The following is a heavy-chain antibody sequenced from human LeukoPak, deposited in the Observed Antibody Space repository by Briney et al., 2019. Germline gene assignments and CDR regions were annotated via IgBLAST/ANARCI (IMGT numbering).Heavy chain of an antibody. CDR3: ARGYDFWSGYPTFDP. V-gene: IGHV3-64*01. CDR2: ISSNGGST. D-gene: IGHD3-3*01. Sequence: GGSLRLSCAASGFTFSSYAMHWVRQAPRKGLEYVSAISSNGGSTYYANSVKGRFTISRDNSKNTLYLQMGSLRAEDLAVYYCARGYDFWSGYPTFDPWGQETLVTVSS. J-gene: IGHJ5*02. CDR1: GFTFSSYA.